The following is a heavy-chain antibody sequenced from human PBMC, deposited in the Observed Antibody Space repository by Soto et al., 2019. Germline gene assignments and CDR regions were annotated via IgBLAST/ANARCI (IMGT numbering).Heavy chain of an antibody. CDR1: GITFTLSG. J-gene: IGHJ4*02. CDR2: ISSDGGTI. Sequence: QVQLVESGGGVVQPDRSLRLSCTASGITFTLSGMHWVRQAPGKGLEWVTFISSDGGTIYYEDSVKGRFTISRDNSENTVYLQMHSLRTEDTAVYYCAKDKGKYYFDYWGQGTQVTVSS. CDR3: AKDKGKYYFDY. V-gene: IGHV3-30*18.